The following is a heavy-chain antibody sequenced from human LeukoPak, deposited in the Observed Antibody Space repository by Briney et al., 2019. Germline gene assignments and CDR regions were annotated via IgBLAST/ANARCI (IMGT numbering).Heavy chain of an antibody. CDR2: ISRSSSYI. CDR1: GSTLGSYS. V-gene: IGHV3-21*01. D-gene: IGHD6-13*01. CDR3: ARLAAAYLFDF. J-gene: IGHJ4*02. Sequence: GRSLTLACAASGSTLGSYSINWVRHAPGEGREWVSSISRSSSYISDADSVKGRFTISRDNAKNPLYLQMSSLRAEDTAVYCGARLAAAYLFDFWGQGTLVTVSS.